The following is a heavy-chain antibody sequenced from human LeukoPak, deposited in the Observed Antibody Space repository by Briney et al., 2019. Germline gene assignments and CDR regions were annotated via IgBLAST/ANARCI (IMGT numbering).Heavy chain of an antibody. CDR2: IIPIFGTA. J-gene: IGHJ3*02. Sequence: SVKVSCKASGGTFSSYAISWVRQAPGQGLEWMGGIIPIFGTANYAQKFQGRVTITADESTSTAYMELSSLRSEDTAVYYCXXEDVXYYDSRRGGYAFDIWGXGTMVXXSS. CDR3: XXEDVXYYDSRRGGYAFDI. CDR1: GGTFSSYA. V-gene: IGHV1-69*01. D-gene: IGHD3-22*01.